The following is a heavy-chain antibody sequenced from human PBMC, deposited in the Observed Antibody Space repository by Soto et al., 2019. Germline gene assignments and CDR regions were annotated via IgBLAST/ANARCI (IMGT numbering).Heavy chain of an antibody. V-gene: IGHV4-34*01. Sequence: QVQLQQWGAGLLKPSETLSLTCAVYGGSFSGYYWSWIRQPPGKGLEWIGEIKHSGSTNYNPSLKSRVTISVHTSKNQFSLKLSSVTAADTAVYYWARGLVVVQAAMEVNWFDPWGQGTLVTVSS. CDR3: ARGLVVVQAAMEVNWFDP. D-gene: IGHD2-2*01. CDR2: IKHSGST. J-gene: IGHJ5*02. CDR1: GGSFSGYY.